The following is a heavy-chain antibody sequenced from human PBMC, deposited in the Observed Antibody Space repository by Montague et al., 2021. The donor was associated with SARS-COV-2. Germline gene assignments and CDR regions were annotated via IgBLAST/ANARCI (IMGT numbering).Heavy chain of an antibody. V-gene: IGHV3-7*01. CDR3: ARDLRYFDWLFHSSGYYNYFDY. J-gene: IGHJ4*02. CDR2: IKQDGSEK. CDR1: GFTFSSYW. D-gene: IGHD3-9*01. Sequence: SLRLSCAASGFTFSSYWMSWVRRAPGKGLEWVANIKQDGSEKYYVDSVKGRFTISRDNAKNSLYLQMNSLRAEDTAVYYCARDLRYFDWLFHSSGYYNYFDYWGQGTLVTVSS.